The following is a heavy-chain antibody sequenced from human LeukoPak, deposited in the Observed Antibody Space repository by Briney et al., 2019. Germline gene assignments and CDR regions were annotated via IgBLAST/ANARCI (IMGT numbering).Heavy chain of an antibody. Sequence: GASVEVSCKASGYTFTGYYMHWVRQAPGQGLEWMGWINPNSGGTNYAQKFQGRVTMTRDTSISTAYMELSRLRSDDTAVYYCARVDSYGSNAFDIWGQGTMVTVSS. D-gene: IGHD5-18*01. CDR2: INPNSGGT. CDR1: GYTFTGYY. V-gene: IGHV1-2*02. J-gene: IGHJ3*02. CDR3: ARVDSYGSNAFDI.